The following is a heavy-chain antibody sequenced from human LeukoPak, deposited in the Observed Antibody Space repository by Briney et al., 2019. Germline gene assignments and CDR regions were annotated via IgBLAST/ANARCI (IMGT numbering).Heavy chain of an antibody. CDR2: INHNIGGGTT. CDR3: TTDFSHFDFSSGFYSY. Sequence: GGSLRLSCAASGFSFSTAWMVWVRQTPGQGLEWVGRINHNIGGGTTDFAAPVKGKFTISRDDVRKMVYLQMNSLKTDDTGVYYCTTDFSHFDFSSGFYSYWGQGTLVAVSS. J-gene: IGHJ4*02. D-gene: IGHD3-3*01. V-gene: IGHV3-15*01. CDR1: GFSFSTAW.